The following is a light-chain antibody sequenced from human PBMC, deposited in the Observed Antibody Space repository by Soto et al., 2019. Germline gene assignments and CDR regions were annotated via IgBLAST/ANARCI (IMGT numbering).Light chain of an antibody. J-gene: IGLJ2*01. CDR2: TNS. Sequence: CSGRASNIGSNFVSWYQVVPGTAPKLLIYTNSHRPSGVPDRFSGSRSGTSASLDISGFQSDDEADYFCATGDDNVKGPVFGGGTKVTVL. V-gene: IGLV1-44*01. CDR1: ASNIGSNF. CDR3: ATGDDNVKGPV.